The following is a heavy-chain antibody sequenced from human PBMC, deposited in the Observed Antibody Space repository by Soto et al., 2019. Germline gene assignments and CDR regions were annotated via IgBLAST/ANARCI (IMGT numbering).Heavy chain of an antibody. D-gene: IGHD3-3*01. Sequence: QVQLVESGGGVVQPGRSLRLSCAASGFTFSSYGMHWVRQAPGKGLEWVAVISYDGSNKYYADSVKGRFTISRDNSKNTLYLQMNSLRAEDTAVYYCAKDLYYDFWSGYPEYWSKGTLVTVSS. CDR3: AKDLYYDFWSGYPEY. J-gene: IGHJ4*02. CDR2: ISYDGSNK. CDR1: GFTFSSYG. V-gene: IGHV3-30*18.